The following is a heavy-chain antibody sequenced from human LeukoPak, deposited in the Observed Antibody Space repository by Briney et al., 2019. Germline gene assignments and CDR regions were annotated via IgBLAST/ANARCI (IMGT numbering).Heavy chain of an antibody. J-gene: IGHJ5*02. V-gene: IGHV1-8*01. Sequence: ASVKVSCKASGYTFTSYDINWVRQATGQGLEWMGWMNPNSGNTGYAQKFQGRVTMTRNTSISTAYMELSSLRSEDTAVYYCARWLTVRGPNWFDPWGQGTLVTVSS. CDR1: GYTFTSYD. CDR2: MNPNSGNT. D-gene: IGHD3-10*01. CDR3: ARWLTVRGPNWFDP.